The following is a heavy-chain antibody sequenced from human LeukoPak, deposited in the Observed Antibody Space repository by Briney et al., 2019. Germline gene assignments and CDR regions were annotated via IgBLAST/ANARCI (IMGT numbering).Heavy chain of an antibody. CDR3: ARAGFGGCGVYYYYMDV. V-gene: IGHV1-8*01. CDR2: MNPNSGNT. CDR1: GYTFTSYD. D-gene: IGHD3-10*01. J-gene: IGHJ6*03. Sequence: ASVKVSCKASGYTFTSYDINWVRQATGQGLEWMGWMNPNSGNTGYAQKFQGRVTMTRNTSKSTAYMELSSLRSEDTAVYYCARAGFGGCGVYYYYMDVWGKGTTVTVSS.